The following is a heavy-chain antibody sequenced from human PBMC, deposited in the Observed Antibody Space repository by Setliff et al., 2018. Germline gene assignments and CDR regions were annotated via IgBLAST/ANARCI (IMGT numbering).Heavy chain of an antibody. Sequence: PGGSLRLSCAASGFTFSSYWMSWVRQAPGKGLEWVANIKQDGSEKYYVDSVEGRFTISRDNAKNSLYLQMNSLKTEDTAVYYCTREASVDFWSGYPYYYYMDVWGKGTTVTVSS. CDR2: IKQDGSEK. D-gene: IGHD3-3*01. CDR1: GFTFSSYW. J-gene: IGHJ6*03. CDR3: TREASVDFWSGYPYYYYMDV. V-gene: IGHV3-7*03.